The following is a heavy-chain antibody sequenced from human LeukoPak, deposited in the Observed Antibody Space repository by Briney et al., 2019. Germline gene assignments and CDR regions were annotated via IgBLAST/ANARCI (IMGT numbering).Heavy chain of an antibody. D-gene: IGHD2-2*01. V-gene: IGHV5-51*01. CDR2: IRPDDSDT. Sequence: GESLKISCKASGHTFANVWIGWVRQMPGKGLEYMGVIRPDDSDTKYSPSFQGQVTISADKSISTAYLRWSSLKASDTAMYYCARASYCSTTSCYGAVADYWGQGTLVTVSS. CDR1: GHTFANVW. J-gene: IGHJ4*02. CDR3: ARASYCSTTSCYGAVADY.